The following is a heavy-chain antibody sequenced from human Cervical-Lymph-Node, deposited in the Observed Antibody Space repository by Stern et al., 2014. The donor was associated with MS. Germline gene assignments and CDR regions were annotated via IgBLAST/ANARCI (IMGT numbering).Heavy chain of an antibody. J-gene: IGHJ1*01. V-gene: IGHV3-15*01. CDR2: MKSKIAGGTI. Sequence: EVQLVESGGGWVKPGGSLRLSCVVSGFTFHNAWMSWVRQAPGKGLEWVGRMKSKIAGGTIDYGAPVKGRFTISRDDLKNTLYLQMNSLKTEDTAVYYCTTVTGVGGTRGDWGQGTLVTVSS. CDR1: GFTFHNAW. D-gene: IGHD1-26*01. CDR3: TTVTGVGGTRGD.